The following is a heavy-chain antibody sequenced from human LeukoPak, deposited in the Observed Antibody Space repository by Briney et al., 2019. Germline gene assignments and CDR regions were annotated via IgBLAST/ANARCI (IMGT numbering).Heavy chain of an antibody. CDR2: IIPMFGTA. V-gene: IGHV1-69*05. CDR1: GGTFSNYV. Sequence: GASVKVSCKASGGTFSNYVISWVRQAPGQGLEWMGGIIPMFGTANYAQKFQGGVTITTDESTSTGYMEMSSLRSEDTAVYYCARGYYYGSETYWHTNWFDPWGQGTPVTVSS. CDR3: ARGYYYGSETYWHTNWFDP. J-gene: IGHJ5*02. D-gene: IGHD3-10*01.